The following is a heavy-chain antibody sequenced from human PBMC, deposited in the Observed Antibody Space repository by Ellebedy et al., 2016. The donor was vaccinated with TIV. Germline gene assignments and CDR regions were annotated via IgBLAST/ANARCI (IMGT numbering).Heavy chain of an antibody. CDR1: GYSFISYW. J-gene: IGHJ4*02. CDR3: ARGDRGSGWYWDK. Sequence: GESLKISCKGSGYSFISYWIGWLRQMPGKGLDWMGYRYPGDSDTRYSPSFQGQGTISVDKSISTAYLQWSSLKASDTAIYYCARGDRGSGWYWDKWGQGTLVTVSS. CDR2: RYPGDSDT. D-gene: IGHD6-19*01. V-gene: IGHV5-51*01.